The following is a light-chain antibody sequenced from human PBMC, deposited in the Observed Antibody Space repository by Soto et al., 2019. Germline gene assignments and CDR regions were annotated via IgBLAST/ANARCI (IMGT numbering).Light chain of an antibody. CDR2: EVS. Sequence: QSALTQPASLSGSPGQSITISCTGTSSDVGGHDYVSWYQQHPGIAPKLMIYEVSNRPSGVSNRFSGSRSGTTASLTISGLQAEDEADYYCSSYTSSRTLVFGTGTKVTVL. J-gene: IGLJ1*01. V-gene: IGLV2-14*01. CDR1: SSDVGGHDY. CDR3: SSYTSSRTLV.